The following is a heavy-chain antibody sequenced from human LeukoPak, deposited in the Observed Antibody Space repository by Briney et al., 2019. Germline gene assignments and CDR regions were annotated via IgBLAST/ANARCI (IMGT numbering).Heavy chain of an antibody. V-gene: IGHV3-7*01. CDR2: IKQDGSEK. CDR3: ARDKVDGDSYFDS. J-gene: IGHJ4*02. CDR1: GFTFTSYW. Sequence: AGGSLRLSCAASGFTFTSYWMSWVRQAPGKGLEWVANIKQDGSEKYYVDSVKGRFTISRDNAHNSLCLQMNSLRAEDTAVYFCARDKVDGDSYFDSWGQGTLVTVSS. D-gene: IGHD4-17*01.